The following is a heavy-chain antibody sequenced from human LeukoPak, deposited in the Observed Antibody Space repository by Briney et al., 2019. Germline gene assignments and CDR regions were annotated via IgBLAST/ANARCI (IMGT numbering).Heavy chain of an antibody. CDR1: GFTVSSNY. J-gene: IGHJ4*02. D-gene: IGHD5-24*01. V-gene: IGHV3-7*01. Sequence: GGSLRLSFAASGFTVSSNYMSWVRQAPGKGLEWVATISKDASEQYYVDSMKARFTISRDNAKNSVYVQINSLRAEDTAVYYCARDLGWLQSDYWGQGTLVTVSS. CDR2: ISKDASEQ. CDR3: ARDLGWLQSDY.